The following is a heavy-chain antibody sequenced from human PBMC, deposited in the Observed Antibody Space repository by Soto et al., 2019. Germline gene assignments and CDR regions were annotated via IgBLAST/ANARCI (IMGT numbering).Heavy chain of an antibody. Sequence: SETLSLTCTVSGGSISGYYWSWIRQPPGKGLEWIGYIYYSGTTSYNPSLNSRVTMSVDTSKNQFSLKVNSVTAADTAVYYCARESYYGSGATVVAYWGQGTLVTAPQ. CDR3: ARESYYGSGATVVAY. D-gene: IGHD3-10*01. CDR1: GGSISGYY. CDR2: IYYSGTT. J-gene: IGHJ4*02. V-gene: IGHV4-59*01.